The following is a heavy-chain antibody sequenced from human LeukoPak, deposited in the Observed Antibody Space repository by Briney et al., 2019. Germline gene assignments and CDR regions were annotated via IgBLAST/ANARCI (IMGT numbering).Heavy chain of an antibody. J-gene: IGHJ5*02. CDR2: INSNLGDT. V-gene: IGHV1-2*02. CDR1: GYPFSAYY. CDR3: ARDFQRNYFDP. Sequence: GASVKVSCKASGYPFSAYYMHWVRQAPGQGFEWMGWINSNLGDTSYAQKFQGRVTMTRDTSISTAYMELSRLTSDDTAMYYCARDFQRNYFDPWGQGTLVTVSS.